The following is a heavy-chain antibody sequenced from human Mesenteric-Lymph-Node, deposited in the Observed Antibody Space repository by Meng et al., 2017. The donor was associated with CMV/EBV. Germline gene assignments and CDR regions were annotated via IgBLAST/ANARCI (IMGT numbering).Heavy chain of an antibody. D-gene: IGHD2-2*01. CDR2: ISGSGAST. V-gene: IGHV3-23*01. Sequence: GESLKISCAASGFAFASYAMSWVRQAPGKGLEWVSAISGSGASTYYADSVKGRFTISRDNSKNTLYLQMNSLRAEDTAVYYCAKSVVPAATAYYYYGMDVWGQGTTVTVSS. CDR1: GFAFASYA. J-gene: IGHJ6*02. CDR3: AKSVVPAATAYYYYGMDV.